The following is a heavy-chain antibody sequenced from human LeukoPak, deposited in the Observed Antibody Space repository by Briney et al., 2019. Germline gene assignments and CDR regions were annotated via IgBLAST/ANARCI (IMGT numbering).Heavy chain of an antibody. CDR1: GGSISSYY. CDR3: ARVSGYDWESFYDY. Sequence: PSETLSLTCTVSGGSISSYYWSWIRQPPGKGLEWIGYVYYSGSTNYNPSLKSRVTISVDTSKNQFSLKLSSVTAADTAMYYCARVSGYDWESFYDYWGPGSLVTVSS. V-gene: IGHV4-59*01. CDR2: VYYSGST. D-gene: IGHD5-12*01. J-gene: IGHJ4*02.